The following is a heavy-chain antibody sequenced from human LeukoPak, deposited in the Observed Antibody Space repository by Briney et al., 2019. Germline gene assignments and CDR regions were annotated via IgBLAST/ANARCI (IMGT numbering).Heavy chain of an antibody. J-gene: IGHJ4*02. CDR2: ISYDGSNK. CDR1: GFTFSSYG. CDR3: AKDKGFEARMVRGVFDY. D-gene: IGHD3-10*01. Sequence: PGGSLRLSCAASGFTFSSYGMHWVRQAPGKGLEWVAVISYDGSNKYYADSVKGRFTISRDNSKNTLYLQMNSLRAEDTAVYYCAKDKGFEARMVRGVFDYWGQGTLVTVSS. V-gene: IGHV3-30*18.